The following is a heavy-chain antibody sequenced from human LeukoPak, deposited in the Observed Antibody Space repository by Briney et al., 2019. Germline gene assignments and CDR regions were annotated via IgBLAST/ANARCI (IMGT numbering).Heavy chain of an antibody. J-gene: IGHJ4*02. V-gene: IGHV3-23*01. CDR1: GFTFSSYA. D-gene: IGHD6-19*01. CDR3: AKDQYSSGWYRFDY. Sequence: GGSLRLSCAASGFTFSSYAMSWARQAPGKGLEWVSGISGSGGSTYYADSVKGRFTISRDNSKNTLYLQMNSLRAEDTAVYHCAKDQYSSGWYRFDYWGQGTLVTVSS. CDR2: ISGSGGST.